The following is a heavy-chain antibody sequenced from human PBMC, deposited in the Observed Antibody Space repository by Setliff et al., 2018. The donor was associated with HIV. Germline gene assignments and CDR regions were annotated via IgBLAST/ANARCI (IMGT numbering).Heavy chain of an antibody. Sequence: SETLSLTCTVSGGSISSISYYWGWSRQPPGKGREWIGSNYYSGSTYYNPSLKSRFTIPVDTSKNPFSLTLSSVSAAATAVYYCARGAQFGYFDYWGQGTLVTVSS. CDR1: GGSISSISYY. D-gene: IGHD3-10*01. CDR2: NYYSGST. J-gene: IGHJ4*02. V-gene: IGHV4-39*07. CDR3: ARGAQFGYFDY.